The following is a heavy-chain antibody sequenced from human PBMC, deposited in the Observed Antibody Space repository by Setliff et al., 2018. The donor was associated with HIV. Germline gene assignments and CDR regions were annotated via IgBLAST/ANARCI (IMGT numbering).Heavy chain of an antibody. CDR1: GGSINNDIYF. J-gene: IGHJ4*02. V-gene: IGHV4-31*03. CDR2: IYYSGST. D-gene: IGHD6-6*01. CDR3: ARSGSSSPYYFDY. Sequence: SETLSLTCSVSGGSINNDIYFWSWIRQHPGKGLEWIGYIYYSGSTYYNPSLKSRITISVDTSKNQFSLRLSSVTAADTAVYYCARSGSSSPYYFDYWGQGTPVTVSS.